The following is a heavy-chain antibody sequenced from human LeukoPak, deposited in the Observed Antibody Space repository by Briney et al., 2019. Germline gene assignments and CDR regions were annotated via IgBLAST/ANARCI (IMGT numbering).Heavy chain of an antibody. J-gene: IGHJ6*04. CDR3: ARGFRYDSKVLFF. CDR1: GGTFSSYA. D-gene: IGHD3-22*01. V-gene: IGHV1-18*01. Sequence: GASVKVSCKASGGTFSSYAISWVRQAPGQGLEWMGWISAYNGNTNYAQKLQGRVTMTTDTSTSTAYMELRSLRSDDTAVYYCARGFRYDSKVLFFWGKGTTVTVSS. CDR2: ISAYNGNT.